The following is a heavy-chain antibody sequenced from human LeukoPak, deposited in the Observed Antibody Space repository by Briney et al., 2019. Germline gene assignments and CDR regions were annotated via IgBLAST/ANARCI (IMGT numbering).Heavy chain of an antibody. CDR1: GYSISSGYY. CDR2: IYHSGST. D-gene: IGHD3-3*01. CDR3: ARLITIPNGWFDP. V-gene: IGHV4-38-2*01. J-gene: IGHJ5*02. Sequence: PSETLSLTCAVSGYSISSGYYWGWIRQPPGKGLEWIGSIYHSGSTYYNPSLKSRVTIPVDTSKNQFSLKLSSVTAADTAVYYCARLITIPNGWFDPWGQGTLVTVSS.